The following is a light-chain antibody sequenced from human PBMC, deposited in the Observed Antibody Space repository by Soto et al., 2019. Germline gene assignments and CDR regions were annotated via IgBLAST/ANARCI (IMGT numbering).Light chain of an antibody. CDR1: LSVSSN. CDR3: QQRSNWPPIT. Sequence: ERVITQSPPTLSVSPGERATLSCRDSLSVSSNLAWYQQKPGQAHRLLIYDASNRATGIPARFSGSGSGTDFTLTISSLEPEDFAVYYCQQRSNWPPITVGQGTRLEI. V-gene: IGKV3-11*01. CDR2: DAS. J-gene: IGKJ5*01.